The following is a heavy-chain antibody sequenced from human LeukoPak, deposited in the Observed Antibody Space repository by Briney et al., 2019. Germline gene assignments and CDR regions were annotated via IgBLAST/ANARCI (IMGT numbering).Heavy chain of an antibody. V-gene: IGHV4-39*01. CDR3: ARGPYSSGYYDS. D-gene: IGHD3-22*01. Sequence: PSETLSLTCTVSGGSISSSSYYWGWIRQPPGKGLEWIGSIYYSGSTYYNPSLKSRVTISVDTSKNQFSLKLSSVTAADTAVYYCARGPYSSGYYDSWGQGTLVTVYS. J-gene: IGHJ4*02. CDR2: IYYSGST. CDR1: GGSISSSSYY.